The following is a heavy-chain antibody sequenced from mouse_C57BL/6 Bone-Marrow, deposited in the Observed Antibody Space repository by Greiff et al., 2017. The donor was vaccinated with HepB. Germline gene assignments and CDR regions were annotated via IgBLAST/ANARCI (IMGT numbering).Heavy chain of an antibody. J-gene: IGHJ3*01. CDR1: GFNIKDYY. Sequence: VHVKQSGAELVKPGASVKLSCTASGFNIKDYYMHWVKQRTEQGLEWIGRIDPEDGETKYAPKFQGKATITADTSSNTAYLQLSSLTSEDTAVYYCARLGSSGRSWFAYWGQGTLVTVSA. CDR3: ARLGSSGRSWFAY. D-gene: IGHD3-2*02. V-gene: IGHV14-2*01. CDR2: IDPEDGET.